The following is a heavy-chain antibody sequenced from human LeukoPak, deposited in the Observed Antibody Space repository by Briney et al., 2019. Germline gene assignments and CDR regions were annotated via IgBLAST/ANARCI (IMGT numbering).Heavy chain of an antibody. CDR2: ISVYNGNT. CDR3: ARTCSSSSCYMVH. CDR1: GYTFSNFG. V-gene: IGHV1-18*01. D-gene: IGHD2-2*02. J-gene: IGHJ4*02. Sequence: EASVTVSSTASGYTFSNFGITWVRQAPGQGHERMGWISVYNGNTNYAQNLQGRVTLTTDTSTSTAYMELRSLRSDDTALYYCARTCSSSSCYMVHWGQGTLVTVSS.